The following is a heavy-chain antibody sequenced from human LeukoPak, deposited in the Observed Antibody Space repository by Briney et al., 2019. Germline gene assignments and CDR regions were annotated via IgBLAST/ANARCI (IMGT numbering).Heavy chain of an antibody. V-gene: IGHV4-34*01. CDR3: ARFGYSYGYDY. Sequence: PSETLSLTCAVYGGSFSGYYWSWIRQPPGKGLEWIGEINHSGSTNYNPSLKSRVTISVDTSKNQFSLKLSSVTAADTAVYYCARFGYSYGYDYWGQGTLVTVSS. D-gene: IGHD5-18*01. J-gene: IGHJ4*02. CDR1: GGSFSGYY. CDR2: INHSGST.